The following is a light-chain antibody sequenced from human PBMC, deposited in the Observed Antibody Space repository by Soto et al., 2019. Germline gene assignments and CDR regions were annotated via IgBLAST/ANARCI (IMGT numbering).Light chain of an antibody. J-gene: IGLJ2*01. Sequence: SYELTQPPSVSVSPGQTANITCSGDKLGDKYACWYQQKPGQSPVLVIYQDSKRPSGIPERFSGSNSGNTATLTISGTQAMDEADYYCQAWDSSTSVVFGGGTKVTVL. V-gene: IGLV3-1*01. CDR1: KLGDKY. CDR2: QDS. CDR3: QAWDSSTSVV.